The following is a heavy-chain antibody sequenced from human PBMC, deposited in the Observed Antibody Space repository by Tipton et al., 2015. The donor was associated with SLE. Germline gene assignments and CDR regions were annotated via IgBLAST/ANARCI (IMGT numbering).Heavy chain of an antibody. Sequence: TLSLTCTVSGGSISSGGHYWSWIRQHPGKGLEWIGYIHHKGSTYYNPSLRSRLTISVDTSKNQFSLNLTSVTAAETAVYYCARNLWGLHFYYMDVWGKGTTVTVSS. CDR2: IHHKGST. CDR1: GGSISSGGHY. V-gene: IGHV4-31*03. CDR3: ARNLWGLHFYYMDV. D-gene: IGHD3-16*01. J-gene: IGHJ6*03.